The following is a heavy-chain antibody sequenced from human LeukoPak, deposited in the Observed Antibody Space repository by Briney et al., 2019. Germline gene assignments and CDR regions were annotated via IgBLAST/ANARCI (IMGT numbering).Heavy chain of an antibody. V-gene: IGHV3-48*04. J-gene: IGHJ4*02. CDR1: GFTFSSYS. D-gene: IGHD3-3*01. CDR2: ISSSSSTI. CDR3: AREDYDFWSGYYNFDY. Sequence: GGSLRLSCAASGFTFSSYSMNWVRQAPGKGLEGVSYISSSSSTIYYADSVKSRFTISRDNAKNSLYLQMNSLRAEDTAVYYCAREDYDFWSGYYNFDYWGQGTLVTVSS.